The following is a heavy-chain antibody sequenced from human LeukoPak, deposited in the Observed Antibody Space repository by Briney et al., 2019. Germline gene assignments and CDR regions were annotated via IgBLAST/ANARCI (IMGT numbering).Heavy chain of an antibody. J-gene: IGHJ4*02. D-gene: IGHD6-19*01. V-gene: IGHV3-7*01. Sequence: GGSLRLACAASGVTFSSYWMSWVRQAPGKGLEWVANIKQDGSEKYYVDSVKGPFTISRDNAKNSLYLQMNSLRAEDTAVYYCARPAVSGWSLDYWGQGTLVTVSS. CDR3: ARPAVSGWSLDY. CDR1: GVTFSSYW. CDR2: IKQDGSEK.